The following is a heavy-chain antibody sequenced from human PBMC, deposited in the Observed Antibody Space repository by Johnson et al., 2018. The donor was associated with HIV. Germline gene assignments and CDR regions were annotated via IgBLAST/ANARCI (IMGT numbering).Heavy chain of an antibody. D-gene: IGHD6-19*01. Sequence: VLLVESGGGLVQPGGSLRLSCAASGFTFDDYGMSWVRQGPGKGLEWVSDINWNGGSKGYGDSVKGRFTISRDNAKNSLYMQMNSLRAEDTALYYCARGVGGAGDDAFDIWGQGTMVTVSS. CDR3: ARGVGGAGDDAFDI. CDR1: GFTFDDYG. V-gene: IGHV3-20*04. CDR2: INWNGGSK. J-gene: IGHJ3*02.